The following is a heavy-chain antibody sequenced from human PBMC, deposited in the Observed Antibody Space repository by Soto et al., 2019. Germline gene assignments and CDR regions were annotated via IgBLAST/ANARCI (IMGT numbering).Heavy chain of an antibody. CDR3: ARDPNDSSAYYHHYYYGMDV. CDR2: INAGNGNT. Sequence: ASVKVSCKASGYTFTSYGIHWVRQAPGQRLEWTGWINAGNGNTKYPEKFQGRVTITRDTSASTAYLELSSLRSEDTAVYYCARDPNDSSAYYHHYYYGMDVWGQGTTVTVS. CDR1: GYTFTSYG. J-gene: IGHJ6*02. V-gene: IGHV1-3*01. D-gene: IGHD3-22*01.